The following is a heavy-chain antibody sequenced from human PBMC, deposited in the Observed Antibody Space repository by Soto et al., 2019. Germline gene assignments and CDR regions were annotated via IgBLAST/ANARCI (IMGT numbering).Heavy chain of an antibody. D-gene: IGHD1-7*01. V-gene: IGHV4-61*01. Sequence: SETLSLTCTVSGGSVSSGSYYWSWIRQPPGKGLEWIGYIYYSGSTNYNPSLKSRVTISVDTSKNQFSLKLSSVTAADTAVYYCAREHERDNWNYEVNWFDPWGQGTLVTVSS. CDR1: GGSVSSGSYY. CDR3: AREHERDNWNYEVNWFDP. CDR2: IYYSGST. J-gene: IGHJ5*02.